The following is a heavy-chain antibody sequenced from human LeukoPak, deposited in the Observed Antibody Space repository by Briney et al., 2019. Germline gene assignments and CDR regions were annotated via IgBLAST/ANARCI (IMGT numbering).Heavy chain of an antibody. D-gene: IGHD1-26*01. V-gene: IGHV3-43*01. Sequence: PGGSLRLSCAASGFTFDDYTMHWVRLAPGKGLEWVSLISWDGGSTYYADSVKGRFTISRDNSKNSLYLQMNSLRTEDTALYYCAKDIHTSEGGSYASWGQGTLVTVSS. J-gene: IGHJ4*02. CDR2: ISWDGGST. CDR1: GFTFDDYT. CDR3: AKDIHTSEGGSYAS.